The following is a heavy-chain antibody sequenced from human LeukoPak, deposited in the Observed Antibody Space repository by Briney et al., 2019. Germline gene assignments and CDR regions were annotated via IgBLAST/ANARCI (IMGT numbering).Heavy chain of an antibody. J-gene: IGHJ4*02. CDR1: GFTFSSDG. D-gene: IGHD3-10*01. CDR2: IRYDGSNK. CDR3: AKDLKWFGELLSSGFDY. V-gene: IGHV3-30*02. Sequence: GGSLRLSCAASGFTFSSDGMHLVRQAPGKGLEWVAFIRYDGSNKYYADSVKGRFTISRDNSKNTLYLQMNSLRAEDTAVYYCAKDLKWFGELLSSGFDYWGQGTLVTVSS.